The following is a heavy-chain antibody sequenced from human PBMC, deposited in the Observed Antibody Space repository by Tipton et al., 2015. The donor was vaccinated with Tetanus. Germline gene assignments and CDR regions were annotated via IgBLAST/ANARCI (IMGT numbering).Heavy chain of an antibody. V-gene: IGHV4-34*01. Sequence: GLVKPSETLSLTCGVSGGSFSGNYWSWVRQAPGKGLEWIGEINHRGGTMYNPSLRSRVTISGDTSKNQFSLNLTSVTAADTAVYYCASLPKHWLAPRGAPWGQGTLVTVSS. CDR3: ASLPKHWLAPRGAP. CDR2: INHRGGT. CDR1: GGSFSGNY. J-gene: IGHJ5*02. D-gene: IGHD6-19*01.